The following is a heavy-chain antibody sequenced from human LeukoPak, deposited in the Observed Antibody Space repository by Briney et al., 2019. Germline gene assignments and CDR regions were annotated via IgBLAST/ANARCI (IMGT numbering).Heavy chain of an antibody. CDR1: GLRFSDYW. V-gene: IGHV3-7*01. J-gene: IGHJ4*02. Sequence: PGGSLRLCCAASGLRFSDYWMSWVRQAPGKGLEWVASIKRDGSERNYVDSVKGRFVISRDNAKNSVYLQLNSLRAEDTAVYYCARHGYSYGYSLDYWGQGTLVTVSS. CDR2: IKRDGSER. D-gene: IGHD5-18*01. CDR3: ARHGYSYGYSLDY.